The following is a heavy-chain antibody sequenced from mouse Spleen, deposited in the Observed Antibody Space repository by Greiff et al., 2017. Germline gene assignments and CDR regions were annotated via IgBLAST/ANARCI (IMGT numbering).Heavy chain of an antibody. CDR1: GYTFTSYW. J-gene: IGHJ2*01. V-gene: IGHV1-50*01. CDR2: IDPSDSYT. Sequence: QVQLQQPGAELVKPGASVKLSCKASGYTFTSYWMQWVKQRPGQGLEWIGEIDPSDSYTNYNQKFKGKATLTVDTSSSTAYMQLSSLTSEDSAVYYCARAYYGLSYFDYWGQGTTLTVSS. D-gene: IGHD1-2*01. CDR3: ARAYYGLSYFDY.